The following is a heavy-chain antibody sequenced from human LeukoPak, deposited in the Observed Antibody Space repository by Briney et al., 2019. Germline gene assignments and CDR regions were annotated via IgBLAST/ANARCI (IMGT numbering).Heavy chain of an antibody. J-gene: IGHJ4*02. CDR2: ISAYNGNT. Sequence: ASVKVSCKASGYTFTSYGISWVRQAPGQGLEWMGWISAYNGNTNYAQRFQGRVSMTRDTSTSTVYMELTSLRSEDTAVYYCAREGPSTYYFDEWGQGTLVTVSA. CDR3: AREGPSTYYFDE. CDR1: GYTFTSYG. V-gene: IGHV1-18*01.